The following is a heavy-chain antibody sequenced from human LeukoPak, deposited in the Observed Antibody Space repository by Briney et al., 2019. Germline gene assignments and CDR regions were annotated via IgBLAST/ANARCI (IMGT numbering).Heavy chain of an antibody. CDR3: ARGIILGFCSSITCPTRFDY. D-gene: IGHD2-2*01. J-gene: IGHJ4*02. CDR1: GGSFNNYV. Sequence: SVKVSCKASGGSFNNYVITWVRQGPGQGLEWMGGLIPMFGTAKYAQKFQGRVTINTDESTSTAYMELSSLRSDDTAVYYCARGIILGFCSSITCPTRFDYWGQGTLVPVSS. CDR2: LIPMFGTA. V-gene: IGHV1-69*05.